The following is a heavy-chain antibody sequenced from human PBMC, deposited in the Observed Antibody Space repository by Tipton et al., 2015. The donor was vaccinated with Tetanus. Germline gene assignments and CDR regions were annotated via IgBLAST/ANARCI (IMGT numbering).Heavy chain of an antibody. J-gene: IGHJ5*02. V-gene: IGHV4-34*01. CDR1: GVSFRDHY. D-gene: IGHD3-22*01. CDR3: AGSLVRWFVP. Sequence: TLSLTCDVSGVSFRDHYWSWIRQPPGKGLEWIGEIDHRGSTRYNPSLRSRVTFSVDTSKNQLLMKMTSATAADTAVYYCAGSLVRWFVPWGQGTLVTVSS. CDR2: IDHRGST.